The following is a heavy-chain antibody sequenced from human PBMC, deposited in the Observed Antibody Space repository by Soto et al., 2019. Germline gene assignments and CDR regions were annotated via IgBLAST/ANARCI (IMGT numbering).Heavy chain of an antibody. Sequence: QITLNESGPTVVRPTEPLTLTCRFSGFSLTTSGEGVGWIRQSPGKAPEWLALIYWDDDKRYSASLKSRLTITKDTSKNQVVLTVSDLDPTDTATYSCAHRVLRTVFGLVTTTAIYFDFWGQGTPVAVSS. CDR2: IYWDDDK. V-gene: IGHV2-5*02. CDR3: AHRVLRTVFGLVTTTAIYFDF. CDR1: GFSLTTSGEG. J-gene: IGHJ4*02. D-gene: IGHD3-3*01.